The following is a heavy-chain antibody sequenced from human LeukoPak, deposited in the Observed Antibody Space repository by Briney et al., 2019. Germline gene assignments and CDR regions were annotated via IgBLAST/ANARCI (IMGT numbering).Heavy chain of an antibody. J-gene: IGHJ4*02. CDR1: GFTFSSYW. D-gene: IGHD3-22*01. CDR2: IKQDGSEK. V-gene: IGHV3-7*01. Sequence: PGGSLRLSCAASGFTFSSYWMSWVRQAPVKGLEWVANIKQDGSEKYYVDSVKGRFTISRDNAKNSLYLQMNSLRAEDTAVYYCARAGVYYDSSGYYSFDYWGQGTLVTVSS. CDR3: ARAGVYYDSSGYYSFDY.